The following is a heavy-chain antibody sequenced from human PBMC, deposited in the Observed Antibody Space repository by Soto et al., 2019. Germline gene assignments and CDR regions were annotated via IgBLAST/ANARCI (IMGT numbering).Heavy chain of an antibody. Sequence: EVQLVESGGGLVQPGRSLRLSCAASGFTFDDYAMHWVRQAPGKGLEWVSGISWNSGSIGYADSVKGRFTISRDNAKNSLYLQMNSLRAEDTALYYCAKDKTSQPATGNWYFDLWGRGTLVTVSS. CDR3: AKDKTSQPATGNWYFDL. V-gene: IGHV3-9*01. D-gene: IGHD2-2*01. J-gene: IGHJ2*01. CDR1: GFTFDDYA. CDR2: ISWNSGSI.